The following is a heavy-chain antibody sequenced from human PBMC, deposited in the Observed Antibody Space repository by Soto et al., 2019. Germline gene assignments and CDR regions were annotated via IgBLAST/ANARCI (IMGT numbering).Heavy chain of an antibody. D-gene: IGHD2-2*01. CDR3: ARAVGYCISTSCYYYYYGMDV. Sequence: ASVKVSCKASGYTFTGYYIHWVRQAPGQGLEWMGWINPNSGGTNYAQKFQGWVTMTRDTSISTAYMELSRLRSDDTAVYYCARAVGYCISTSCYYYYYGMDVWGQGTTVTVSS. CDR1: GYTFTGYY. CDR2: INPNSGGT. J-gene: IGHJ6*02. V-gene: IGHV1-2*04.